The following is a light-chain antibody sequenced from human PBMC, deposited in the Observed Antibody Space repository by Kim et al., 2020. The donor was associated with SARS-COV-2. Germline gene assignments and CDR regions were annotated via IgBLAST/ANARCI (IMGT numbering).Light chain of an antibody. J-gene: IGKJ1*01. V-gene: IGKV1-9*01. CDR1: HAITSY. CDR3: QQLNTYPWT. CDR2: AAS. Sequence: ASGGDRVTISGRASHAITSYLAWYQQKPGKAPELLIYAASTLQSGVPSRFSGSGSGTDFTLTISSLQPEDFATYFCQQLNTYPWTFGQGTKVDIK.